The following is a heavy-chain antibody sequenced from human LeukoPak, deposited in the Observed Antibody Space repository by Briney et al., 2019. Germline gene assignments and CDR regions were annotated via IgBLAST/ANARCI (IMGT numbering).Heavy chain of an antibody. J-gene: IGHJ4*02. D-gene: IGHD3-3*01. Sequence: PGGSLSLSCAASGFIFTNYFMSWVRQAPGKGLEWVASIKHDGSEKYYVDSVRGRFTISRDNTMNSLYLQMSSLRAEDTAVYCATDRGWRTSGYYLYYFEYWGQGTLVTFSS. V-gene: IGHV3-7*01. CDR1: GFIFTNYF. CDR3: ATDRGWRTSGYYLYYFEY. CDR2: IKHDGSEK.